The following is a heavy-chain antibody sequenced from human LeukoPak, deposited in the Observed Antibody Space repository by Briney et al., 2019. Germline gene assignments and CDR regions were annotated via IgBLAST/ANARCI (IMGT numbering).Heavy chain of an antibody. V-gene: IGHV1-46*01. CDR1: GYTFTSNY. J-gene: IGHJ4*02. D-gene: IGHD3-3*01. Sequence: ASVKVSRKASGYTFTSNYIHWVRQAPGQGLEWMGMIYPRDGSTSYAQKFQGRVTVTRDTSTSTVHMELSGLRSEDTAVYYCARETLNVLRFLEWSIFGLDYWGQGTLVTVSS. CDR2: IYPRDGST. CDR3: ARETLNVLRFLEWSIFGLDY.